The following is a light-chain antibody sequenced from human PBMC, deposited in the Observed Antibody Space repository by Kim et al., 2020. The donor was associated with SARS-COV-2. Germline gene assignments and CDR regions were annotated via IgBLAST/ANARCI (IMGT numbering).Light chain of an antibody. J-gene: IGKJ4*01. CDR3: QQRNSWPLT. CDR1: QSINIY. V-gene: IGKV3-11*01. Sequence: EIVLTQSPATLSLSPGERATLSCRANQSINIYLAWYQQKHGQAPRLLIYDASNRATGTPARFIGSGSGTDFSLTITSLEPGDFAVYYCQQRNSWPLTFGGGTKVDIK. CDR2: DAS.